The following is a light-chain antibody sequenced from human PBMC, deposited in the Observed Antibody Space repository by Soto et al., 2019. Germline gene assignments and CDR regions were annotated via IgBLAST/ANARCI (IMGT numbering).Light chain of an antibody. J-gene: IGLJ3*02. CDR2: GNN. CDR3: QSYDISLSGGV. V-gene: IGLV1-40*01. CDR1: SSNIGAGYD. Sequence: QSVLTQPPSVSGAPGQRVTISCTGSSSNIGAGYDVHWYQQLPGTAPKLLIYGNNNRPSGVPDRFSGSKSGTSASLAITGLQAEDEADYYCQSYDISLSGGVFGGGTKVTVL.